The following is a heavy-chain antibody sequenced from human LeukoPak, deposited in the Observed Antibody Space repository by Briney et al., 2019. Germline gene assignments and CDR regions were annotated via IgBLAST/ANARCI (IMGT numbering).Heavy chain of an antibody. CDR2: MNQSGTT. Sequence: SETLSLTCAVYGGSFSGYYWGWIRQPPGRGLEWIGSMNQSGTTYYNPSLKSRVTMSVDTSKNQFSLKLSSVTAADTAVYYFPXXXXCSGGSCYGPLGYWGQGTLVTVSS. D-gene: IGHD2-15*01. J-gene: IGHJ4*02. CDR3: PXXXXCSGGSCYGPLGY. V-gene: IGHV4-34*01. CDR1: GGSFSGYY.